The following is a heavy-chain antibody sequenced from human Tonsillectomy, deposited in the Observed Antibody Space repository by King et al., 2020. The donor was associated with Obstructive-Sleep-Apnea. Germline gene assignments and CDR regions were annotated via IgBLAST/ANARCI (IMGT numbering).Heavy chain of an antibody. Sequence: HVQLVQSGAEVKKPGASVKVSCKASGYTFTGYYMHWVRQAPGQGLEWMGWINPNTGGTNYAQKFKGWVTMTRDTSINTAYMELSRLRSDDTAVYYCARSDTAMAPFDYWGQETLVTVSS. CDR3: ARSDTAMAPFDY. CDR1: GYTFTGYY. CDR2: INPNTGGT. J-gene: IGHJ4*02. D-gene: IGHD5-18*01. V-gene: IGHV1-2*04.